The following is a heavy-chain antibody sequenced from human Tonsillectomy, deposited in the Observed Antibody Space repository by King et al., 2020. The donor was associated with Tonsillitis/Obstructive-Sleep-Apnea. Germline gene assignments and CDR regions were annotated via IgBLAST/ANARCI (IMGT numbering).Heavy chain of an antibody. V-gene: IGHV3-30*04. J-gene: IGHJ6*02. CDR3: ARDIPAAGSYYGMDV. CDR1: RFTFSSYT. D-gene: IGHD6-13*01. Sequence: QLVESGGGVVQPGRSLRLSCAASRFTFSSYTMHWVRQAPGKGLEWVAFISYDGSNKYYADSVKVRFTISRDNSKNTLYLQMNSLRAEDTAMYYCARDIPAAGSYYGMDVWGQGTTVTVSS. CDR2: ISYDGSNK.